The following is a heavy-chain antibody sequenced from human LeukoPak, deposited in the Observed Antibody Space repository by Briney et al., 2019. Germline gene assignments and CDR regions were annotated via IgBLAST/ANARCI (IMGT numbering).Heavy chain of an antibody. CDR3: ARGQHGGTFGGVIVHVSGFDY. J-gene: IGHJ4*02. CDR2: ITSSSSYI. CDR1: GFTVSSNY. V-gene: IGHV3-21*01. D-gene: IGHD3-16*02. Sequence: GGSLRLSCAASGFTVSSNYMNWVRQAPGKGLEWVSSITSSSSYIYYADSVKGRFTISRDNAKNSLYLQMTTLRAEDTAVYYCARGQHGGTFGGVIVHVSGFDYWGQGTLVTVSS.